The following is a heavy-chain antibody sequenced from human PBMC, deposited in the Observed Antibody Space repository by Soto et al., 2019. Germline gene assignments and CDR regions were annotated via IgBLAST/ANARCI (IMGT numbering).Heavy chain of an antibody. CDR1: GGSISSGGYY. V-gene: IGHV4-31*03. Sequence: QVQLQESGPGLVKPSQTLSLTCTVSGGSISSGGYYWSWIRQHPGKGLEWIGYIYYSGSTYYNPSRMLRVTISVDTSKNQFSLKLSSVTAADTAVYYCARVGGINWFDPWGQGTLVTVSS. CDR3: ARVGGINWFDP. CDR2: IYYSGST. J-gene: IGHJ5*02. D-gene: IGHD3-16*01.